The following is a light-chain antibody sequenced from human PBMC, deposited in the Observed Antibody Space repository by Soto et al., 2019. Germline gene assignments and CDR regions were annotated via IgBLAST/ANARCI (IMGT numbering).Light chain of an antibody. CDR1: QGISTY. CDR3: QNYNGAPWT. Sequence: DIQMTQSPSSLSASVGDRVTITCRASQGISTYLVWYQQKPGTVPKLLIFAASTLQSGVPSRFSGSGSGTEFTLTISSLQPEVVATYYCQNYNGAPWTFGQGTKVEIK. V-gene: IGKV1-27*01. CDR2: AAS. J-gene: IGKJ1*01.